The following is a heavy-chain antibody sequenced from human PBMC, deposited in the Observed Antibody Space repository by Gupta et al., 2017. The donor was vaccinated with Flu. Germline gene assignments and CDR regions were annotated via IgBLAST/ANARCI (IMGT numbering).Heavy chain of an antibody. J-gene: IGHJ5*02. CDR1: GFSFSSYW. CDR3: SRLNEADDL. Sequence: EVQLVESGGDLVKPGGSMLLSCAASGFSFSSYWIHWVRQAPGKGLEWVSRIKGEGSCINYADSVKGRFTTSRDNAKNTRYLQMNSLRAEDTAVYYCSRLNEADDLWGHGTLVTVSS. V-gene: IGHV3-74*01. CDR2: IKGEGSCI. D-gene: IGHD6-13*01.